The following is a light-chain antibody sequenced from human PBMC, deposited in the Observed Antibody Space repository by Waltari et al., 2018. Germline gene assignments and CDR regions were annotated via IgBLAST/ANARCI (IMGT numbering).Light chain of an antibody. CDR3: QQYYSRPLT. V-gene: IGKV4-1*01. J-gene: IGKJ4*01. CDR2: WAS. CDR1: QSVLYNSNNFDY. Sequence: DIVMTQSPDSLAVSLGERATINCRSSQSVLYNSNNFDYLAWYQQKPGQPPKLRFYWASTRESGVPDRCSGSGSGTEFTLTINSLQAEDVAIYYCQQYYSRPLTFGGGTRVEIK.